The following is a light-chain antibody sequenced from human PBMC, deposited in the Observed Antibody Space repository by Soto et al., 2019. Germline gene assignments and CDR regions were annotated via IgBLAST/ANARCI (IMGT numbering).Light chain of an antibody. CDR1: SSNIGSNY. CDR2: RNT. Sequence: QSVLTQPPSASGTPGQRVTISCSGSSSNIGSNYVYWYQQLPGTAPKLLIYRNTQRPSGVPDRFSGSKSGTSASLAISRLRSEDEADYYCATWDDSLSGRGVFGGGTKVTVL. CDR3: ATWDDSLSGRGV. J-gene: IGLJ3*02. V-gene: IGLV1-47*01.